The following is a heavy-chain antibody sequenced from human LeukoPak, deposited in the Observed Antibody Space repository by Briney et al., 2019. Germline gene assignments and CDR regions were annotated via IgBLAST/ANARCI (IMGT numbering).Heavy chain of an antibody. D-gene: IGHD3-22*01. CDR1: GYSFTSYW. V-gene: IGHV5-51*01. Sequence: GESLKISCKGSGYSFTSYWIGWVRQMPGKGLEWMGIIYPGDSDTRYSPSFQGQVTISADKSISTAYLQWSSLKASDTAMYYCARHGVLSYYDSSGCYPYYFDYWGQGTLVTVSS. J-gene: IGHJ4*02. CDR2: IYPGDSDT. CDR3: ARHGVLSYYDSSGCYPYYFDY.